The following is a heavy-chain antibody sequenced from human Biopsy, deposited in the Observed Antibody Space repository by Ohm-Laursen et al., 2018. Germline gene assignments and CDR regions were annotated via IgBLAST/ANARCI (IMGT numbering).Heavy chain of an antibody. CDR3: ARFPLGAYDDSGSYRAVEHWYFDL. Sequence: AASVKVSCKASGGAFTNYAINWVRQAPGHGLEWMGGIITVSETAGYAERFQGRVTITADVTTTTAYMDLSGLRSEDTAIYYCARFPLGAYDDSGSYRAVEHWYFDLWGRGTLVTVSS. J-gene: IGHJ2*01. D-gene: IGHD3-22*01. CDR2: IITVSETA. CDR1: GGAFTNYA. V-gene: IGHV1-69*13.